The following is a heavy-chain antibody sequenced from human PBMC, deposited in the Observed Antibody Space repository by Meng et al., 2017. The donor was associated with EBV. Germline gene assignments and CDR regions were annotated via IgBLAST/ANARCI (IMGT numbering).Heavy chain of an antibody. CDR2: INHSGST. D-gene: IGHD6-19*01. V-gene: IGHV4-34*01. CDR3: ARPFPSWQSPRLDPFGA. Sequence: QVQLQQWGAGLLTPSETLSLTCAVYGGSFSGYYWSWIRQPPGKGLEWIGEINHSGSTNYNPSLKSRVTISVDTSKNQFSLRLTSVTAADTAVYYCARPFPSWQSPRLDPFGAWGQGTLVTVSS. CDR1: GGSFSGYY. J-gene: IGHJ5*02.